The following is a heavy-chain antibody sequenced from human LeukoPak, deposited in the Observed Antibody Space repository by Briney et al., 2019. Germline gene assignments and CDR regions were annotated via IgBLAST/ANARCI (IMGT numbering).Heavy chain of an antibody. CDR1: GYSISSGYY. V-gene: IGHV4-38-2*02. Sequence: SETLSLTCTVSGYSISSGYYWGWIRQPPGKGLEWIGSIYHSGSTYYNPSLKSRVTISVDTSKNQFSLKLSSVTAADTAVYYCARKVRYLATTRYYYYMDVWGKGTTVTVSS. CDR2: IYHSGST. D-gene: IGHD5-12*01. CDR3: ARKVRYLATTRYYYYMDV. J-gene: IGHJ6*03.